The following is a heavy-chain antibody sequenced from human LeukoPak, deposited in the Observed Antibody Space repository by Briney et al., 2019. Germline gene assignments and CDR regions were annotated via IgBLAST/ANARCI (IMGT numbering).Heavy chain of an antibody. Sequence: QPGGSLRLSCAASAFTFSSYEMSWVRQAPGKGLEWVSYISGSGNTVYYADSVKGRFTISRDNAKNSLYLQMNSLRAEDTAVYYCARDTEMTTVTTFADYWGQGTLVTVSS. CDR2: ISGSGNTV. D-gene: IGHD4-11*01. V-gene: IGHV3-48*03. CDR3: ARDTEMTTVTTFADY. CDR1: AFTFSSYE. J-gene: IGHJ4*02.